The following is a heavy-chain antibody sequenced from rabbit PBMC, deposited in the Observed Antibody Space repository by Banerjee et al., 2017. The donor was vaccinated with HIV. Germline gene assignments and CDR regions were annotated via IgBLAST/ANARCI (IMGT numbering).Heavy chain of an antibody. CDR2: IYTGSSGST. D-gene: IGHD4-1*01. V-gene: IGHV1S45*01. CDR3: ARAYNSGWGGYFTL. Sequence: QEQLEESGGDLVKPEGSLTLTCTASEFSFSSSYWICWVRQAPGKGLEWIGCIYTGSSGSTFYASWAKGRFTISKTSSTVTLQMTSLTDADTATYFCARAYNSGWGGYFTLWGPGTLVTVS. CDR1: EFSFSSSYW. J-gene: IGHJ4*01.